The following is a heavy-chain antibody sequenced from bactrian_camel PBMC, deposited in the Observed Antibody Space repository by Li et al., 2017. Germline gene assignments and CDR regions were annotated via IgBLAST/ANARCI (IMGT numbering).Heavy chain of an antibody. Sequence: VQLVESGGGSVQAGGSLKLSCEYTYSRGYMGWFRETPGKEREGVAVIHSGGGRGYHADSVKGRFTISRDNAKLTVYLQMNSLKPGDTAMYSCNTLGFGSCERSTWGQGTQVTVS. CDR3: NTLGFGSCERST. CDR2: IHSGGGRG. J-gene: IGHJ4*01. CDR1: TYSRGY. D-gene: IGHD6*01. V-gene: IGHV3S40*01.